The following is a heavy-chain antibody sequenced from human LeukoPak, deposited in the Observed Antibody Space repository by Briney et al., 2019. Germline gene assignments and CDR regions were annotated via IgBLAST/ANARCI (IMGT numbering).Heavy chain of an antibody. Sequence: SVKVSCKASGFTFPSSAVQWVRQARGQRLEWIGWIVVGSGNTNHAQKFQERVTITRDMSTSTAYMELSSLRSEDTAVYYCAADSGYYDSSGYVNYWGQGTPVTVSS. V-gene: IGHV1-58*01. J-gene: IGHJ4*02. CDR1: GFTFPSSA. CDR3: AADSGYYDSSGYVNY. D-gene: IGHD3-22*01. CDR2: IVVGSGNT.